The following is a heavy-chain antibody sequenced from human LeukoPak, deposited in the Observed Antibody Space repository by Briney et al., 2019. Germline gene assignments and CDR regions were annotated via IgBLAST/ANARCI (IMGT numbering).Heavy chain of an antibody. D-gene: IGHD6-13*01. V-gene: IGHV3-48*04. CDR3: ARRGAAGPQSGFDY. CDR1: GFTFSSYR. J-gene: IGHJ4*02. Sequence: GGSLRLSCAASGFTFSSYRMNWVRQAPGKGLEWVSYISSSSSTIYYADSVKGRFTISRDNAKNSLYLQMNSLRAEDTAVYYCARRGAAGPQSGFDYWGQGTLVTVSS. CDR2: ISSSSSTI.